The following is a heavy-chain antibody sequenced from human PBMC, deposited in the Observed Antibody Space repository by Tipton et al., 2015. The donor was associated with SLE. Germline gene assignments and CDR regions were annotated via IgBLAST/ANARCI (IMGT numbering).Heavy chain of an antibody. D-gene: IGHD3-3*02. CDR3: AKGGASLLDAFDI. CDR1: GFTFSSYA. CDR2: ISYDGSNK. V-gene: IGHV3-30-3*01. J-gene: IGHJ3*02. Sequence: SLRLSCAASGFTFSSYAMHWVRQAPGKGLEWVAIISYDGSNKYYADSVKGRFTISRDNSKNTLYLQVSGLRGEDTAVYYCAKGGASLLDAFDIWGQGTMVTVSS.